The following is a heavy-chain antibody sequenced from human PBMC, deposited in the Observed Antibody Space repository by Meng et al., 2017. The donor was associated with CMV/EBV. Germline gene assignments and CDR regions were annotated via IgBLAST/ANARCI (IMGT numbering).Heavy chain of an antibody. CDR1: GFTFSSYS. D-gene: IGHD3-9*01. CDR3: ARYPGNDNSTYSYFGMDV. V-gene: IGHV3-7*01. Sequence: GESLKISCAASGFTFSSYSMNWVRQAPGKGLEWVANIKQDGSEKYYVDSVKGRFTISRDNAKRSVYLQMNSLRADDTAVYYCARYPGNDNSTYSYFGMDVWGRGTTVTVSS. J-gene: IGHJ6*02. CDR2: IKQDGSEK.